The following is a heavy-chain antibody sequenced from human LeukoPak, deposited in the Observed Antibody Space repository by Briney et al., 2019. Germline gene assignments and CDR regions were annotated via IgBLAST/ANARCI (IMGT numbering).Heavy chain of an antibody. V-gene: IGHV1-46*01. J-gene: IGHJ5*02. Sequence: ASVKVSCKASGYTFTSYYMHWVRQAPGQGLEWMGIINPSGGSTSYAQKFQGRVTMTRDTSTSTVYMELSSLRSEDTAVYYCATALYCSSTSCYDRWYNWFDPWGQGTLVTVSS. CDR1: GYTFTSYY. CDR3: ATALYCSSTSCYDRWYNWFDP. D-gene: IGHD2-2*01. CDR2: INPSGGST.